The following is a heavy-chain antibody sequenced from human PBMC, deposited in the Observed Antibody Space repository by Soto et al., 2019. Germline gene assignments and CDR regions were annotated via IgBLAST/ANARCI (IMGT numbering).Heavy chain of an antibody. D-gene: IGHD6-13*01. CDR1: GGSFSGYY. CDR3: ARGHGYSSSYNY. J-gene: IGHJ4*02. V-gene: IGHV4-34*01. Sequence: SETLSLTCAVYGGSFSGYYWSWIRQPPGKGLEWIGEINHSGSTNYNPSLKSRVTISVDTSKNQFSLKLSSVTAADTAVYYCARGHGYSSSYNYWGQGTLVTVSS. CDR2: INHSGST.